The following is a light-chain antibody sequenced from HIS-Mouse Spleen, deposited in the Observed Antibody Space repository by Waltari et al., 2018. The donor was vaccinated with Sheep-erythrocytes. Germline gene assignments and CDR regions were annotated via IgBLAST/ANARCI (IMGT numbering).Light chain of an antibody. V-gene: IGLV2-11*01. CDR1: SSDVGGYNY. CDR2: DVS. Sequence: QSALTPPRSVSGSPGQSVTISCTGTSSDVGGYNYVPWDHQHPGKAPKPMIYDVSKRPSGVPDRFSGSKSGNTASLTISGLQAEDEADYYCCSYAGSYNHVFATGTKVTVL. J-gene: IGLJ1*01. CDR3: CSYAGSYNHV.